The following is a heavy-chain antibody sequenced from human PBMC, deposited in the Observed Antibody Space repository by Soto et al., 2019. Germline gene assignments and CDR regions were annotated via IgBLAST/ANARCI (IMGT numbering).Heavy chain of an antibody. CDR2: IYPQRSDV. D-gene: IGHD5-12*01. V-gene: IGHV5-51*01. CDR3: ARLSYSADSDPTRPFDF. CDR1: GYSFSSYW. Sequence: GESLKISCKGSGYSFSSYWIGWVRQMPGKGPEWMGIIYPQRSDVRYSPSFLGQVTISADKPITTAYLQWSGLKASDTAIYYCARLSYSADSDPTRPFDFWGQGTLVTVSS. J-gene: IGHJ4*02.